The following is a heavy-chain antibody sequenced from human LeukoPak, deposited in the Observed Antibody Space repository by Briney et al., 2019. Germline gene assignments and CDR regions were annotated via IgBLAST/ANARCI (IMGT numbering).Heavy chain of an antibody. CDR3: VRQEPLYCSSATCYMDGWFDS. CDR2: VYYSGST. CDR1: GDSINTNSYF. Sequence: SETLSLTCTVSGDSINTNSYFWGWIRQPPGKGLEWIGSVYYSGSTYSSPSLKSRVTMSVDTSKNQFSLNLNSVTATDTAVYYCVRQEPLYCSSATCYMDGWFDSWGQGTLVTVSS. V-gene: IGHV4-39*01. D-gene: IGHD2-2*02. J-gene: IGHJ5*01.